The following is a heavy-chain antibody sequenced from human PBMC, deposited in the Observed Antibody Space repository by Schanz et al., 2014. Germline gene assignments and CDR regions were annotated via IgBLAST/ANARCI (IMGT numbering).Heavy chain of an antibody. CDR2: VYYTGST. D-gene: IGHD2-2*01. J-gene: IGHJ4*02. Sequence: QLQLQESGPGLVKPSETLSLTCTVSGGSISSSSYFWGWIRQPPGKGLEWIGYVYYTGSTTYNPSLKSRVTISVVPSKRQFSLNLSSVTAADTAVYYCARGRVVPAAPEFDYWGQGILVTVSS. V-gene: IGHV4-61*05. CDR1: GGSISSSSYF. CDR3: ARGRVVPAAPEFDY.